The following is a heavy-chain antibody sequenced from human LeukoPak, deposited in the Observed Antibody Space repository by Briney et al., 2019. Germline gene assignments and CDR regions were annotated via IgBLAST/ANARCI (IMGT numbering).Heavy chain of an antibody. CDR2: IWYDGTNK. CDR1: GFTFSSYG. J-gene: IGHJ4*02. D-gene: IGHD4-23*01. Sequence: PGWSLRLSCAASGFTFSSYGMHWVRQAPGKVLEWVAVIWYDGTNKYYADSVKGRFTISRDNSKNTLYLQMNSLRAEDTAVYYCANEMTTVVTTEGAAYWGQGTLVTVSS. CDR3: ANEMTTVVTTEGAAY. V-gene: IGHV3-33*06.